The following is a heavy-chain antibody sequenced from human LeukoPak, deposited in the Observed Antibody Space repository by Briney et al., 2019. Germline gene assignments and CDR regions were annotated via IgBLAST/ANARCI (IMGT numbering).Heavy chain of an antibody. CDR2: INHSGST. D-gene: IGHD3-22*01. CDR3: ARGGVYDSSAYLFDS. CDR1: GGSFSGYY. V-gene: IGHV4-34*01. J-gene: IGHJ4*02. Sequence: PSETLSLTCAVYGGSFSGYYWSWIRQPPGKGLEWIGEINHSGSTNYNPSLKSRVTISVDTSKNLFSLKLSSVIAADTAVYYCARGGVYDSSAYLFDSWGQGTLVTVSS.